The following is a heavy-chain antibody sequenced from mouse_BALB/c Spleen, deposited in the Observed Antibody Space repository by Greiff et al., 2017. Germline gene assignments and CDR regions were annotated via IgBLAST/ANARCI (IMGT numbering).Heavy chain of an antibody. CDR3: ALIYAMDY. V-gene: IGHV1-80*01. J-gene: IGHJ4*01. CDR2: IYPGDGDT. Sequence: QVQLKQSGAELVRPGSSVKISCKASGYAFSSYWMNWVKQRPGQGLEWIGQIYPGDGDTNYNGKFKGKATLTADKSSSTAYMQLSSLTSEDSAVYFCALIYAMDYWGQGTSVTVSS. CDR1: GYAFSSYW.